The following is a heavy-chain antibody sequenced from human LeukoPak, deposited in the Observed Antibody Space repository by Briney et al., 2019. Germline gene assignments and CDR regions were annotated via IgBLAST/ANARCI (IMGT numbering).Heavy chain of an antibody. CDR1: GGSISSYY. D-gene: IGHD3-3*01. J-gene: IGHJ5*02. CDR2: IYYSGST. CDR3: ARASHRGYDFWSGYWTNWFDP. V-gene: IGHV4-59*08. Sequence: SETLSLTCTVSGGSISSYYWSWIRQPPGKGLEWIGYIYYSGSTYYNPSLKSRVTISVDTSKNQFSRKLSSVTAADTAVYYCARASHRGYDFWSGYWTNWFDPWGQGTLVTVSS.